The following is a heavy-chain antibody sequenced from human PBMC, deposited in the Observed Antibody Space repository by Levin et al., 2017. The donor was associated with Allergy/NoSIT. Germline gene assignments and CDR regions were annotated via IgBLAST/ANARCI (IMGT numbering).Heavy chain of an antibody. V-gene: IGHV1-69*04. CDR2: IIPILGIA. D-gene: IGHD5-18*01. Sequence: SVKVSCKASGGTFSSYAISWVRQAPGQGLEWMGRIIPILGIANYAQKFQGRVTITADKSTSTAYMELSSLRSEDTAVYYCAGVVDTAMVTSGFSTYWGQGTLVTVSS. J-gene: IGHJ4*02. CDR3: AGVVDTAMVTSGFSTY. CDR1: GGTFSSYA.